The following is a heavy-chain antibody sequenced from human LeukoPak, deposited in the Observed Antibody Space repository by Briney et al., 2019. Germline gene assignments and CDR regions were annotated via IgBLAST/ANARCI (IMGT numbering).Heavy chain of an antibody. CDR3: TKGGDMTNSWNYYGMDV. CDR1: GFTFDTYA. V-gene: IGHV3-23*01. CDR2: VSGGLGAT. D-gene: IGHD3-16*01. J-gene: IGHJ6*02. Sequence: PGGSLRLSCAASGFTFDTYAISWGRQAPGKGLEWVASVSGGLGATYYSDSVRGRFTISRDNSKKTVSLQLNSLRAEDTGVYYCTKGGDMTNSWNYYGMDVWGQGTTVIVSS.